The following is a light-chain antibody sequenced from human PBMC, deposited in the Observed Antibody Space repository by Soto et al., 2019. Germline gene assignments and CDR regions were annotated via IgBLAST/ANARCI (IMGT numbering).Light chain of an antibody. V-gene: IGKV1-5*03. CDR3: QYYNDYMWT. J-gene: IGKJ1*01. Sequence: DIQMTQSPSTLSASVGDRVTITCRASQSISAWLAWYQQRPGKAPKLLMYKTSTLESGVPSRFGGSGSGTEFTLTISGRQPDDFATYYCQYYNDYMWTFGQGTKVEIK. CDR1: QSISAW. CDR2: KTS.